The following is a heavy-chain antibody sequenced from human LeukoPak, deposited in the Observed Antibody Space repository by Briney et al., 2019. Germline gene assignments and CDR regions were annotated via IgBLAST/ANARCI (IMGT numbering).Heavy chain of an antibody. J-gene: IGHJ6*03. V-gene: IGHV3-9*01. CDR1: GFDFGDFA. Sequence: PGRSLRLSCVASGFDFGDFALHWVRQAPGKGLEWVSSISWNSGVKGYADSVKGRFTISRDNGKKSLYLQMNSLRIEDTALYFCAKDNEGGTYFFDYMDVWGKGTSVTVSS. D-gene: IGHD2-21*01. CDR3: AKDNEGGTYFFDYMDV. CDR2: ISWNSGVK.